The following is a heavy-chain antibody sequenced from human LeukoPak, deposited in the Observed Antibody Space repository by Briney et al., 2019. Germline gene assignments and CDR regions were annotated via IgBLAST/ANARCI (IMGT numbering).Heavy chain of an antibody. CDR1: GFTFRSDW. CDR3: ARVSAEWLLSY. Sequence: GGSLRLSCAASGFTFRSDWMTWVRQAPGKGLGWVANIRQDGGEKFYLDSVKGRFTISRDNSRNSLYLQMNSLRAEDTAVYYCARVSAEWLLSYWGQGTLVTVSS. V-gene: IGHV3-7*01. J-gene: IGHJ4*02. D-gene: IGHD3-3*01. CDR2: IRQDGGEK.